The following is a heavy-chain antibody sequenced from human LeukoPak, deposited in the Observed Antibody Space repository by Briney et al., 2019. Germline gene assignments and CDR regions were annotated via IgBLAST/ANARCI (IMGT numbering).Heavy chain of an antibody. J-gene: IGHJ4*02. CDR2: ISYDGSNK. CDR1: GFTFSSYA. D-gene: IGHD2-15*01. CDR3: ARTPGQTGYCSGGSYSCYFDY. Sequence: PGGSLRLSCAASGFTFSSYAMHWVRQAPGKGLEWVAVISYDGSNKYYADSVKGRFTISRDNSKNTLYLQMNSLRAEDTAVYYCARTPGQTGYCSGGSYSCYFDYWGQGTLVTVSS. V-gene: IGHV3-30-3*01.